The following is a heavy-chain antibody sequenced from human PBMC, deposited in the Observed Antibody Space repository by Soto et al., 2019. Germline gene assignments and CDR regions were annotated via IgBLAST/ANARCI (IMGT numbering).Heavy chain of an antibody. CDR1: GFTFSSYG. Sequence: PGGSLRLSCAASGFTFSSYGMHWVRQAPGKGLEWVAVISYDGSNKYYADIVKGRFTISRDNSKNTLYLQMNSLRAEDTAVYYCAKGDRIAAAGHFDYWGQGTLVTVSS. CDR3: AKGDRIAAAGHFDY. D-gene: IGHD6-13*01. CDR2: ISYDGSNK. J-gene: IGHJ4*02. V-gene: IGHV3-30*18.